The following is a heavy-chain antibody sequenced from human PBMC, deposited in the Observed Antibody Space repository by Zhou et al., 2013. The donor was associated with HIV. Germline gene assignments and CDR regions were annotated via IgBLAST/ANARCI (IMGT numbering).Heavy chain of an antibody. CDR1: GYTFTGYY. J-gene: IGHJ4*02. V-gene: IGHV1-2*02. CDR2: INPNSGGT. Sequence: QVQLVQSGAEVKKPGASVKVSCKASGYTFTGYYMHWVRQAPGQGLEWMGWINPNSGGTNYAQKFQGRVTMTRDTSISTAYMELSRLRSDDTAVYYCARGGRSRGAVTYYYGSGSYPNLADYWGQGTLVTVSS. CDR3: ARGGRSRGAVTYYYGSGSYPNLADY. D-gene: IGHD3-10*01.